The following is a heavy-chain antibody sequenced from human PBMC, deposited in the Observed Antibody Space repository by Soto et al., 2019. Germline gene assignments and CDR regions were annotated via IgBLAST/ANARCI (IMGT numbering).Heavy chain of an antibody. J-gene: IGHJ4*02. Sequence: EVQLVESGGGLAKPGGSLRLSCAASGFTFSNAWMNWVRQAPGKGLEWVGRVQTKADGGTTDYAAPGKGRFTISRDASKNTLYLQRNSLNTEDTAVYYCTTDGDSSIVLSYWIDYWGQGTLVTVSS. D-gene: IGHD2-15*01. V-gene: IGHV3-15*07. CDR1: GFTFSNAW. CDR3: TTDGDSSIVLSYWIDY. CDR2: VQTKADGGTT.